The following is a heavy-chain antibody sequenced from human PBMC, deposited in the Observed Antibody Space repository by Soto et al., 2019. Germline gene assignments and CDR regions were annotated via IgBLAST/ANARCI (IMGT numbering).Heavy chain of an antibody. J-gene: IGHJ6*02. CDR1: GYTFTSYA. D-gene: IGHD4-4*01. CDR2: INAGNGNT. Sequence: ASVKVSCKASGYTFTSYAMHWVRQAPGQRLEWMGWINAGNGNTKYSQKFQGRVTITRDTSASTAYMELSSLRSEDTAVYYCASGGATVTTSYYYYGMDVWGQGTTVTVSS. CDR3: ASGGATVTTSYYYYGMDV. V-gene: IGHV1-3*01.